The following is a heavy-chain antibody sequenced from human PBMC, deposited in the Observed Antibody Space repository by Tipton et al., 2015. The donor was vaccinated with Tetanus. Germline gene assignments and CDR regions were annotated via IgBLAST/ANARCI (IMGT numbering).Heavy chain of an antibody. D-gene: IGHD6-6*01. CDR1: GFTFSNYA. Sequence: SLRLSCAASGFTFSNYAMIWVRQAPGRGLEWVSSISSTTSYIYYSDSVRGRFTISRDNAKNSLYLQMNSLTADDTAVYFCASGSSLDYWGQGTLVTVSS. J-gene: IGHJ4*02. CDR2: ISSTTSYI. V-gene: IGHV3-21*01. CDR3: ASGSSLDY.